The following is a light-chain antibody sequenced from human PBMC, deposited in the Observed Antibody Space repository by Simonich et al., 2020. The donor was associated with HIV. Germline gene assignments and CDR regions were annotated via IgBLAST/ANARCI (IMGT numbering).Light chain of an antibody. Sequence: DIVMTQSPDSLAVSLGERATINCKSSQSVLYSSNNKNYLVWYQQKPGQPPKLLIYWASTRESGVPDRFSGSGSGTDFTLSISSLQAEDVAIYYCQQYYSIPFTFGPGTKVDIK. CDR3: QQYYSIPFT. J-gene: IGKJ3*01. CDR2: WAS. V-gene: IGKV4-1*01. CDR1: QSVLYSSNNKNY.